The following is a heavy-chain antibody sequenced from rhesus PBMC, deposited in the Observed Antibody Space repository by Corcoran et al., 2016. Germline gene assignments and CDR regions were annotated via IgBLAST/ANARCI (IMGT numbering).Heavy chain of an antibody. CDR2: IRSKSNDYVT. CDR3: VNWNYGY. Sequence: EVQLVESGGGLVQPGGSLRLSCAASGVTFSSSSLHWVRQESGKELEWVGRIRSKSNDYVTRSAASVKGRFTISRDDSKNTAYLQMNSLKTEDTAVYYCVNWNYGYWGQGVLVTVSS. CDR1: GVTFSSSS. V-gene: IGHV3-118*01. J-gene: IGHJ4*01. D-gene: IGHD1-26*01.